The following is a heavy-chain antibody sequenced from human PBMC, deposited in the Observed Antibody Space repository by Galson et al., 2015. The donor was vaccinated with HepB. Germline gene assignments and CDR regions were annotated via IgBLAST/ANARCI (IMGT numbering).Heavy chain of an antibody. CDR1: GFTFSSYA. V-gene: IGHV3-64*01. CDR3: ARVDRGIAVRGWFDP. Sequence: SLRLSCAASGFTFSSYAMHWVRQAPGKGLEYVSAISSNGGSTYYANSVKGRFTISRDNSKNMLYLQMGSLRAEDMAVYYCARVDRGIAVRGWFDPWGQGTLVTVSS. CDR2: ISSNGGST. D-gene: IGHD6-19*01. J-gene: IGHJ5*02.